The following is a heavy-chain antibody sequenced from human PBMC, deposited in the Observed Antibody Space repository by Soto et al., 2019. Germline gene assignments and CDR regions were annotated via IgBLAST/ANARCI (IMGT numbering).Heavy chain of an antibody. CDR1: CGSISSADYY. J-gene: IGHJ3*02. Sequence: TLSLTCAVSCGSISSADYYWSWSRQPPVNGLEGIGYIFYSGSTYYNPSLKSRVSMSVHTSENQFPLKLSSVTAADTDIYYCDRLFADYDKEEGAFDIWGEGTLGT. CDR2: IFYSGST. D-gene: IGHD3-22*01. V-gene: IGHV4-30-4*01. CDR3: DRLFADYDKEEGAFDI.